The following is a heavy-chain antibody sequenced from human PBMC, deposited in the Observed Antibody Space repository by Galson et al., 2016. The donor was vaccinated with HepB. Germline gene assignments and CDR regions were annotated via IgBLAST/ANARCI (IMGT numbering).Heavy chain of an antibody. CDR3: AGGPSATLPNEYFDH. CDR2: IYPGDSDP. CDR1: GYSFTNYW. V-gene: IGHV5-51*03. J-gene: IGHJ2*01. D-gene: IGHD2-2*01. Sequence: QSGAEVKKPGESLKISCKASGYSFTNYWIGWVRQMPGKGLEWMGIIYPGDSDPKYSASFQGQVTVSADKSIANAYLQWSSLKASDTAMYYCAGGPSATLPNEYFDHGGRGTLVTVAS.